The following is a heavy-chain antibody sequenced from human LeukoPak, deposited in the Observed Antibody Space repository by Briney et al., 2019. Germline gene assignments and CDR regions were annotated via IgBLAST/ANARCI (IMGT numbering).Heavy chain of an antibody. V-gene: IGHV4-59*08. J-gene: IGHJ4*02. CDR1: GGSISSYY. CDR3: AGSTSRETFDY. Sequence: SETLSLTCTVSGGSISSYYWSWIRQPPGKGLEWIGYIYYSGSTNYNPSLKSRVTISVDTSKNQFSLKLSSVTAADTAVYYCAGSTSRETFDYWGQGTLVTVSS. CDR2: IYYSGST. D-gene: IGHD2-2*01.